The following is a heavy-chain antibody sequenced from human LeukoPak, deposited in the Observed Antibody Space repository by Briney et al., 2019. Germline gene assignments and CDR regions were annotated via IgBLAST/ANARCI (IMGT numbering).Heavy chain of an antibody. CDR2: IYSSGRT. J-gene: IGHJ5*02. CDR1: GGSITSYY. V-gene: IGHV4-59*08. D-gene: IGHD6-13*01. Sequence: PSETLSLTCAVSGGSITSYYWSWIRQPPGKGLEWIGEIYSSGRTTYNPFLKCRVTISVTTSKTKFPLKLSSVTAAATAVYYCARHASSWYGGRFDPWGQGTLVTVSS. CDR3: ARHASSWYGGRFDP.